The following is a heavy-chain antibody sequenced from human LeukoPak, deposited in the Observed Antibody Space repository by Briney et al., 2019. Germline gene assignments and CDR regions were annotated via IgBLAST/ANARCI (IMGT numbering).Heavy chain of an antibody. V-gene: IGHV3-48*03. CDR1: GFTFSSYE. J-gene: IGHJ3*02. Sequence: GGSLRFSCAASGFTFSSYEMNWVRQAPGKGLEWVSYISSSGSTIYYADSVKGRFTISRDNAKNSLYLQMNSLRAEDTAVYYCARGNPYYVDTTDAFDIWGQGTMVTVSS. CDR2: ISSSGSTI. D-gene: IGHD5-18*01. CDR3: ARGNPYYVDTTDAFDI.